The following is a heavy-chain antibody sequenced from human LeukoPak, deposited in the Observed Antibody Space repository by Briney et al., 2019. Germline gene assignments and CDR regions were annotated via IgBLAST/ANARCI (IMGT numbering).Heavy chain of an antibody. CDR3: ARAQTTLRLDY. V-gene: IGHV1-18*01. Sequence: ASVKVSCKPSRYTFTSYGIIWVRQAPGQGLQWMGWISAHNGNTNYAQKLQGRGTMTTDTSTRTVYMDLRSLRSDDTAVYYCARAQTTLRLDYWGQGTLVTVSS. CDR1: RYTFTSYG. D-gene: IGHD4-11*01. CDR2: ISAHNGNT. J-gene: IGHJ4*02.